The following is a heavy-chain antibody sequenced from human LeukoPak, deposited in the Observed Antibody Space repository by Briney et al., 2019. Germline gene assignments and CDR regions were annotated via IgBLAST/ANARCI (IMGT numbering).Heavy chain of an antibody. J-gene: IGHJ5*02. CDR1: GFTSSNYD. Sequence: GGSLRLSCAASGFTSSNYDMSWVRQAPGKGLEWVSSISDSGGSTYYADSVKGRFTISRDNSKNTLYLQMTNLRAADTAVYYCAKDLSRAVAADWFDPWDQGSLVTVSS. CDR2: ISDSGGST. D-gene: IGHD6-19*01. V-gene: IGHV3-23*01. CDR3: AKDLSRAVAADWFDP.